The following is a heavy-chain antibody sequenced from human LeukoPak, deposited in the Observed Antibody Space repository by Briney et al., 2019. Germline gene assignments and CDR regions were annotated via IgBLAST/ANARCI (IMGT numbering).Heavy chain of an antibody. J-gene: IGHJ6*02. CDR3: ARRQLLWFGELLRKYYYYGMDV. Sequence: ASVKVSCKASGGTFSSYAISWVRQATGQGLEWMGWMNPNSGNTGYAQKFQGRVTMTRNTSISTAYMELSSLRSEDTAVYYCARRQLLWFGELLRKYYYYGMDVWGQGTTVTVSS. V-gene: IGHV1-8*02. CDR1: GGTFSSYA. CDR2: MNPNSGNT. D-gene: IGHD3-10*01.